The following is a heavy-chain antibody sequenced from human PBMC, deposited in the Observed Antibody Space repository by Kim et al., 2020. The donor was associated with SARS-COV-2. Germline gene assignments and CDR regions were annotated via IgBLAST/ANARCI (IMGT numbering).Heavy chain of an antibody. D-gene: IGHD6-19*01. V-gene: IGHV3-30*18. Sequence: GGSLRLSCAASGFTFSSYGMHWVRQAPGKGLEWVAVISYDGSNKYYADSVKGRFTISRDNSKNTLYLQMNSLRAEDTAVYYCAKDKGISSGWYDASLFD. CDR1: GFTFSSYG. CDR3: AKDKGISSGWYDASLFD. J-gene: IGHJ4*01. CDR2: ISYDGSNK.